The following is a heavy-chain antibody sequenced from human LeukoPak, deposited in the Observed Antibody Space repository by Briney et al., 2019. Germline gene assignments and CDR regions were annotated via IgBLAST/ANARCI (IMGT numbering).Heavy chain of an antibody. CDR2: IYYSGST. CDR1: GGSISSSSYY. Sequence: SETLSLTCTVSGGSISSSSYYWGWIRQPPGKGLEWIGSIYYSGSTYYNPSLKSRVTISVDPSKNQFSLKLSSVTAADTAVYYCARQERFIVATTGELGYWGQGTLVTVSS. V-gene: IGHV4-39*01. CDR3: ARQERFIVATTGELGY. D-gene: IGHD5-12*01. J-gene: IGHJ4*02.